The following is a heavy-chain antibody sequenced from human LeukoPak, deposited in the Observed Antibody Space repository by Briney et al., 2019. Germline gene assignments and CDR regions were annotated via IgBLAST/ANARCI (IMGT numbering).Heavy chain of an antibody. D-gene: IGHD5-18*01. Sequence: PSETLSLTCTVSGGSIRSYYWSWIWQPPGKGLEWIGYISYSGSTNYNPSLKSRVTISVDTSKNQFSLKLSSVTAADTAVYYCARHREYTYGYVDYWGQGTLVTVSS. CDR1: GGSIRSYY. J-gene: IGHJ4*02. CDR2: ISYSGST. V-gene: IGHV4-59*08. CDR3: ARHREYTYGYVDY.